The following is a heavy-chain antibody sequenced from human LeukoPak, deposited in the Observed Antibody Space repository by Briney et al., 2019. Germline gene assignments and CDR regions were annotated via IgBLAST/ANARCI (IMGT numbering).Heavy chain of an antibody. Sequence: SETLSLTCDVYGASFTGYYWSWIRQPPGKGLEWIGEINHSGSTNYNPSLKSRVTISVDTSKNQFSLKLSSVTAADTAVYYCASSYYYGSGSYYGLDYWGQGTLVTVSS. D-gene: IGHD3-10*01. J-gene: IGHJ4*02. CDR1: GASFTGYY. CDR3: ASSYYYGSGSYYGLDY. V-gene: IGHV4-34*01. CDR2: INHSGST.